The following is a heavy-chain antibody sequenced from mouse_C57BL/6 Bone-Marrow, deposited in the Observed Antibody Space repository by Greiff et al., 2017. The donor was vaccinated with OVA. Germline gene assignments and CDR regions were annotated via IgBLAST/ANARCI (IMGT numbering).Heavy chain of an antibody. Sequence: QQSCQASGYTFPSYWMHWVKQRPGQGLEWIGEIDPSDSYTNYNQKFKGKSTLTVDKSSSTAYMQLSSLTSEDSAVYYCAREGGWLPVAYWGQGTLVTVSA. CDR1: GYTFPSYW. D-gene: IGHD2-3*01. V-gene: IGHV1-69*01. CDR3: AREGGWLPVAY. CDR2: IDPSDSYT. J-gene: IGHJ3*01.